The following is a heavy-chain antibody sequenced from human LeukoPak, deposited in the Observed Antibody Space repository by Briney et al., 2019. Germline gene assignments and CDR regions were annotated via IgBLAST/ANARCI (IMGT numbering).Heavy chain of an antibody. CDR2: VYTTGNT. Sequence: SETLSLTCTVSGGSMRSYYWSWIRQPAGKGLEWIGRVYTTGNTNYNPSLQSRVTMSVDTSKNQFSLKLYSVTAADTAVYYCARGSRGTMVRGVINYWGQGTLVTVSS. CDR1: GGSMRSYY. J-gene: IGHJ4*02. CDR3: ARGSRGTMVRGVINY. D-gene: IGHD3-10*01. V-gene: IGHV4-4*07.